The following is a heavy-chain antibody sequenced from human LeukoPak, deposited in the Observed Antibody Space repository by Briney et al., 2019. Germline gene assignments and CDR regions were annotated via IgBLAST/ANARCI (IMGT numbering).Heavy chain of an antibody. D-gene: IGHD5-18*01. CDR1: GGSISSGGYY. Sequence: PSQTLSLTCTVSGGSISSGGYYWSWIRQHPGKGLEWIGYIYYSGSTYYNPSLKSRFTISVDTSKNQFSLKLSSVTAADTAVYYCASVGTAMVTFDYWGQGTLVTVSS. CDR3: ASVGTAMVTFDY. J-gene: IGHJ4*02. CDR2: IYYSGST. V-gene: IGHV4-31*03.